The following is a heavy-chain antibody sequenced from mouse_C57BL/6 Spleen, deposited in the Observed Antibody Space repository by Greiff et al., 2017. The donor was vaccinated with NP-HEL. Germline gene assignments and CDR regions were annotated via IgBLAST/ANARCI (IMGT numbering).Heavy chain of an antibody. Sequence: EVQLVESGGGLVQPGGSLKLSCAASGFTFSSYGMSWVRQTPDKRLELVATINSNGGSTYYTDSVKGRFTIARDNAKNTLYRQMSSLKSEDTAMDYCAMRTRTINWGQGTTLTDSS. CDR1: GFTFSSYG. CDR2: INSNGGST. V-gene: IGHV5-6-3*01. J-gene: IGHJ2*01. CDR3: AMRTRTIN.